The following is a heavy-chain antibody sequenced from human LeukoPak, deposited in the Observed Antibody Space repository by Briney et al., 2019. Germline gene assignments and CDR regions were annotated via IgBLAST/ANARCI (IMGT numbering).Heavy chain of an antibody. CDR1: GGSISSSSYY. CDR2: IYYSGST. CDR3: AGPGAGDLDY. Sequence: SETLSLTCTVSGGSISSSSYYWGWIRQPPGKGLEWIGSIYYSGSTYYNPSLKSRVTISVDTSKNHFSLKLSSVTAADTAVYYCAGPGAGDLDYWGQGTLVTVSS. J-gene: IGHJ4*02. D-gene: IGHD3-10*01. V-gene: IGHV4-39*02.